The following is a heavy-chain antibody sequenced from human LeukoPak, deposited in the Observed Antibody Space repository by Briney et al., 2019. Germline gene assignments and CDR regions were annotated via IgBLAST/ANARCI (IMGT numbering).Heavy chain of an antibody. J-gene: IGHJ4*02. CDR3: ARAGYWRAEVY. Sequence: SETLSLTCAVYGGSFSGYYWSWIRQPPGKGLEWIGEINHSGSTNYNPSLKSRVTISVDTSKNQFSLKLSSVTAADTAVYYCARAGYWRAEVYWGQGTLVTVSS. D-gene: IGHD2-2*03. CDR2: INHSGST. V-gene: IGHV4-34*01. CDR1: GGSFSGYY.